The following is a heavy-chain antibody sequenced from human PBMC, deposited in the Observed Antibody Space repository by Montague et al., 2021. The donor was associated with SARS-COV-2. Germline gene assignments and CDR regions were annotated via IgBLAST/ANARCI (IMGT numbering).Heavy chain of an antibody. CDR3: ARDPRYSLSWSFDY. Sequence: CAISGDSDAGEALRCSSIKHSPAIHLHWLVGSYYMSERNYDYAVSVKSRMTISPDTSKNQFSLQLSSVTPVDRAVYYCARDPRYSLSWSFDYWGQGTLVTVSS. D-gene: IGHD6-13*01. J-gene: IGHJ4*02. V-gene: IGHV6-1*01. CDR2: SYYMSERNY. CDR1: GDSDAGEALR.